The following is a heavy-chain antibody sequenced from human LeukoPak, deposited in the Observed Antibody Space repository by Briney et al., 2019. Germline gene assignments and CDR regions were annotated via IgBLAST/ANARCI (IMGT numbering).Heavy chain of an antibody. D-gene: IGHD6-19*01. CDR1: GYTFTGYY. J-gene: IGHJ4*02. CDR3: ASIAVAGTKGHFGY. Sequence: ASVKVSCKASGYTFTGYYMHWVRQAPGQGLEWMGWINPNSSGTNYAQKFQGRVTMTRDTSISTAYMELSRLRSDDTAVYYCASIAVAGTKGHFGYWGQGTLGTVSS. CDR2: INPNSSGT. V-gene: IGHV1-2*02.